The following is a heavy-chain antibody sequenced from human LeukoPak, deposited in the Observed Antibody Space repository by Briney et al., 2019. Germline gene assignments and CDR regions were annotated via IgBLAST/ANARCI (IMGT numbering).Heavy chain of an antibody. J-gene: IGHJ4*02. D-gene: IGHD5-12*01. CDR2: IIPILGIA. Sequence: GASVKVSCKASGGTFSSYAISWVRQAPGQGLEWMGRIIPILGIANYAQKFQGRVTITADKSTSTAYMELSSLRSEDTAVYYCARLPRGEWLRLEEGDYWGQGTLVTVSS. V-gene: IGHV1-69*04. CDR3: ARLPRGEWLRLEEGDY. CDR1: GGTFSSYA.